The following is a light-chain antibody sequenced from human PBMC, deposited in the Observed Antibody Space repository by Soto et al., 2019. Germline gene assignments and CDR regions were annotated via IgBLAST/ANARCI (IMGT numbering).Light chain of an antibody. V-gene: IGLV3-21*02. J-gene: IGLJ1*01. Sequence: SYELTQPPSVSVAPGQTARITCGGNNIGSKSVQWYQQKPGQAPVLFVYDDTDRPSGIPERFSGSNSENTATLTISRVEAGDEADYYCQVWDSGSDHYVFGTGAKVTVL. CDR2: DDT. CDR3: QVWDSGSDHYV. CDR1: NIGSKS.